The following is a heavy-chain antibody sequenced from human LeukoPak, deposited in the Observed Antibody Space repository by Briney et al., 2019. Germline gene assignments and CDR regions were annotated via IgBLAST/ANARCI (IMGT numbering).Heavy chain of an antibody. Sequence: SETLSLTCTVSGGSISSYYWSWIRQPPGKGLEWIGYIYYSGSTYYNPSLKSRVTISVDTSKNQFSLKLSSVTAADTAVYYCARAVVGATKGGLDYWGQGTLVTVSS. V-gene: IGHV4-59*01. CDR2: IYYSGST. CDR1: GGSISSYY. J-gene: IGHJ4*02. CDR3: ARAVVGATKGGLDY. D-gene: IGHD1-26*01.